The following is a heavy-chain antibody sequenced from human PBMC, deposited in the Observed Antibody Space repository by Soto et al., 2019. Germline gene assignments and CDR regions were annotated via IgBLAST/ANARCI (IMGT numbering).Heavy chain of an antibody. D-gene: IGHD2-21*01. J-gene: IGHJ4*02. CDR3: TTYCGGGGGCFDY. Sequence: PGGSLRLSCAASGFTFSNAWMSWVRQAPGKGLEWVGRIKSKTDGGTTDYAAPGKGRFTISRDDSKNTLYLQMNSLKTEDTAVYYCTTYCGGGGGCFDYWGQGTLVTVSS. CDR1: GFTFSNAW. CDR2: IKSKTDGGTT. V-gene: IGHV3-15*01.